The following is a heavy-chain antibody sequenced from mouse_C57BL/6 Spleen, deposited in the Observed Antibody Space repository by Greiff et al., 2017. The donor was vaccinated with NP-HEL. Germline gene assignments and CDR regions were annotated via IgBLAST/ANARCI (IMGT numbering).Heavy chain of an antibody. D-gene: IGHD2-3*01. CDR3: TRNRGLLQAYFDY. J-gene: IGHJ2*01. V-gene: IGHV1-15*01. CDR1: GYTFTDYE. CDR2: IDPETGGT. Sequence: QVQLQQSGAELVRPGASVTLSCKASGYTFTDYEMHWVKQTPVHGLEWIGAIDPETGGTAYNQKFKGKAILTADKSSSTAYMELRSLTSEDSAVYYCTRNRGLLQAYFDYWGQGTTLTVSS.